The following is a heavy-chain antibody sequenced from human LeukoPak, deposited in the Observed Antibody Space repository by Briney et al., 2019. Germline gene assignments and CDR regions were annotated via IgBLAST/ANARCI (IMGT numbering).Heavy chain of an antibody. Sequence: ASVEVTCKASGYTFTSYYMNWVRQAPGQGLEWMGIINPSGGSTSYAQKFQCRVTMTRDTSTSTVYMELSSLRSEDTAVYYCARGDRDSTNCDDWGQGTLVTVSS. CDR3: ARGDRDSTNCDD. CDR2: INPSGGST. V-gene: IGHV1-46*01. J-gene: IGHJ4*02. CDR1: GYTFTSYY. D-gene: IGHD3-10*01.